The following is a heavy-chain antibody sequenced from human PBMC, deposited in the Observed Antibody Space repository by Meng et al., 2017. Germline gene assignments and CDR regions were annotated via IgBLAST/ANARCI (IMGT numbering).Heavy chain of an antibody. V-gene: IGHV3-21*04. D-gene: IGHD3-22*01. CDR2: ISSSSSYI. Sequence: GGSLRLSCAASGFTFSSYSMNWVRQAPGKGLEWVSSISSSSSYIYYADSVKGRFTISRDNSKNTLYLQMNSLRAEDTAVYYCAKRGYYYDSSGYIPQYYFDYWGQGTLVTVSS. CDR1: GFTFSSYS. J-gene: IGHJ4*02. CDR3: AKRGYYYDSSGYIPQYYFDY.